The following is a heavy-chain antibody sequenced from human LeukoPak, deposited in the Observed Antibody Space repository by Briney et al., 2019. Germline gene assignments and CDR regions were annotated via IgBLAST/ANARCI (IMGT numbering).Heavy chain of an antibody. CDR2: ISAYNGNT. CDR1: GYTFTSYG. J-gene: IGHJ6*01. Sequence: ASVQVSCKASGYTFTSYGINWVRQAPGQGLEWMGRISAYNGNTNYAQKIQGRVTMTTDTSTSTAYMELRNLRPDDTAVYYCARVRGKKVLQLDNYYSVRNVWAKGPRSPSPQ. D-gene: IGHD3/OR15-3a*01. CDR3: ARVRGKKVLQLDNYYSVRNV. V-gene: IGHV1-18*04.